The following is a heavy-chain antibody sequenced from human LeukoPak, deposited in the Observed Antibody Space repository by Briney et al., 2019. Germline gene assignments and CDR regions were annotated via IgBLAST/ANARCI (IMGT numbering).Heavy chain of an antibody. Sequence: ASVKVSCKVSGYTLTELSMHWVRQAPGKGLEWMEGFDPEDGETIYAQKFQGRVTMTEDTSTDTAYMELSSLRSEDTAVYYCATSRPMVRGVIITKYYFDYWGQGTLVTVSS. D-gene: IGHD3-10*01. V-gene: IGHV1-24*01. J-gene: IGHJ4*02. CDR3: ATSRPMVRGVIITKYYFDY. CDR1: GYTLTELS. CDR2: FDPEDGET.